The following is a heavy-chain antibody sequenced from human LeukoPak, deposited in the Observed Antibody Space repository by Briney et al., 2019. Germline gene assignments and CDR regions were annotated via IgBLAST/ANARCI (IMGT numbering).Heavy chain of an antibody. J-gene: IGHJ4*02. Sequence: GGSLRLSCAASGFTFNSYAMSWVRQVPEKGLEWVATISGSGGGTYYADSVKGRFTISRDDSKNTLYLQTNSLRAEDTAVYYCAKDLGRYRNNYFDYWGQGTLVTVSS. CDR2: ISGSGGGT. CDR1: GFTFNSYA. CDR3: AKDLGRYRNNYFDY. V-gene: IGHV3-23*01. D-gene: IGHD1-26*01.